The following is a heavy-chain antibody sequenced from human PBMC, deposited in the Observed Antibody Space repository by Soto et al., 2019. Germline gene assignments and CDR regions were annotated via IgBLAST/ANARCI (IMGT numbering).Heavy chain of an antibody. V-gene: IGHV3-7*05. CDR1: GFTFSSYW. J-gene: IGHJ6*02. CDR3: ARDPLLAVAGTTKGIWYYYYGMDV. CDR2: IKQDGSEK. Sequence: GGSLRLSRAASGFTFSSYWMSWVRQAPGKGLEWVANIKQDGSEKYYVDSVKGRFTISRENAKNSLYLQMNSLRAEDTAVYYCARDPLLAVAGTTKGIWYYYYGMDVWGQGTTVTVSS. D-gene: IGHD6-19*01.